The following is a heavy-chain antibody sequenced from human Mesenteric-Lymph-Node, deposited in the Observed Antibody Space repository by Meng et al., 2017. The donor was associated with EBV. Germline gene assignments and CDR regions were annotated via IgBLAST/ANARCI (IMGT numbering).Heavy chain of an antibody. V-gene: IGHV7-4-1*02. CDR1: AYTYPSYA. CDR2: INTKTGKP. J-gene: IGHJ4*02. D-gene: IGHD1-26*01. Sequence: HVQLGQSGSELKKPGASVKVSCKASAYTYPSYAINWVRQAPGQGLEWIGWINTKTGKPAYAQGFTGRFVFSLDTSVSTAYLQISTLKAEDTAVYFCARGVGSYSDYWGQGTLVTVAS. CDR3: ARGVGSYSDY.